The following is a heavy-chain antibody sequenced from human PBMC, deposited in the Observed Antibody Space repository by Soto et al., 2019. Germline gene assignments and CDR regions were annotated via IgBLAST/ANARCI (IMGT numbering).Heavy chain of an antibody. D-gene: IGHD3-22*01. CDR2: INNSGGST. V-gene: IGHV3-23*01. J-gene: IGHJ4*02. CDR3: AKFSYNSSGYLFDY. Sequence: PGGSLRRSCAASGFTFSSYAMSWVRQAPGKGLEWVSAINNSGGSTYYADSVKGRFTISRDNSKNTLYLQMNSLRAEDTAVYYCAKFSYNSSGYLFDYWGQGTLVTVSS. CDR1: GFTFSSYA.